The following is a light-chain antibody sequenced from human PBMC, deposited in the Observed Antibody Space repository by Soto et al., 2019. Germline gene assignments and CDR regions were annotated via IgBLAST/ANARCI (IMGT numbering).Light chain of an antibody. Sequence: EIVLTQSPGTLSLSPGAEATLSCRASQSVDSNYLAWYQQKPGQTPRLIIYGASGRADGIPHRFSGSGFGTYFTLTISKVEPEDFAVYYGQQYGTPRSVNFGQGTRLDI. CDR1: QSVDSNY. CDR2: GAS. V-gene: IGKV3-20*01. CDR3: QQYGTPRSVN. J-gene: IGKJ5*01.